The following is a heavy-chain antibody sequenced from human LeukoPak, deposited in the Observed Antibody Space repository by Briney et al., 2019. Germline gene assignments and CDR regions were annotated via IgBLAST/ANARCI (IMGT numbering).Heavy chain of an antibody. Sequence: SGPTLVKPTQTLTLTCTFSGFSLSTSGVGVGWIRQPPGKALEWLALIYWNDDKRYSPSLKSRLTITKDTSKNQVVLTMINMDPVDTATYYCAPTIRIRSAHPGDWFDPWGQGTLVTVSS. J-gene: IGHJ5*02. CDR3: APTIRIRSAHPGDWFDP. CDR2: IYWNDDK. D-gene: IGHD1-26*01. CDR1: GFSLSTSGVG. V-gene: IGHV2-5*01.